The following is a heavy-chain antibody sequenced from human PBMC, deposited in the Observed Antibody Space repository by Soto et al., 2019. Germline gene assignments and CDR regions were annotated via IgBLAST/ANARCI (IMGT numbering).Heavy chain of an antibody. CDR2: ISYDGTNK. V-gene: IGHV3-30*18. CDR3: AKVVSRGGSYGYWAGMDV. J-gene: IGHJ6*02. CDR1: GFTFSSYG. Sequence: QVQLEESGGGVVQPGRSLRLSCAAYGFTFSSYGMYWVRQAPGKGLEWVAVISYDGTNKYYADSVKGRYTISRDNSKNTLHLQMNSLRADDTAVYYCAKVVSRGGSYGYWAGMDVWGQGTTVTVSS. D-gene: IGHD5-18*01.